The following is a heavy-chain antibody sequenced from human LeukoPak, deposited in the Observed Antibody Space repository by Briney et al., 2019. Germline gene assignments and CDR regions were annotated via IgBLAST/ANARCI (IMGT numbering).Heavy chain of an antibody. V-gene: IGHV4-38-2*02. D-gene: IGHD2-15*01. J-gene: IGHJ4*02. CDR1: GYSISSGYY. CDR2: IYHSGST. CDR3: ARGGYCSGGSCYLVDY. Sequence: PSETLSLTCTVSGYSISSGYYWGWIRQPPGKGLEWIGSIYHSGSTYYNPSLKSRVTISVDTSKNQFSLKLSSVTAADTAVYYCARGGYCSGGSCYLVDYWGQGTLVTVSS.